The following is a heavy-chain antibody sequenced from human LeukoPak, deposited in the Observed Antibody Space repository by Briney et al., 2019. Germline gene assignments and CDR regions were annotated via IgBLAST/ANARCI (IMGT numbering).Heavy chain of an antibody. CDR2: IRKKPNSYTT. Sequence: GGSLRLSCAASGFTFSDHLMDWVRQAPGKGPEWVGRIRKKPNSYTTEYAASVKGRFTISRDDSKNSLYLQMNSLEAEDTGVYYCARVSAITGATDALDFWGQGAMVTVSS. V-gene: IGHV3-72*01. J-gene: IGHJ3*01. D-gene: IGHD1-20*01. CDR3: ARVSAITGATDALDF. CDR1: GFTFSDHL.